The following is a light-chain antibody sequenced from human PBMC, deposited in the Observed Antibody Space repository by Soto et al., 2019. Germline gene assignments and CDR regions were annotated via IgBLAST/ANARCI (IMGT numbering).Light chain of an antibody. J-gene: IGLJ2*01. CDR2: DVN. CDR1: SSDIGAYNF. Sequence: QSALTQPASVSGSPGQSITISCTGTSSDIGAYNFVSWYQQHPGKAPKLMLYDVNIPPSGVSNRFSGSKSPNTASLTISGLQSEDEADYYCTSWTTSTTMIFGGGTKLTVL. CDR3: TSWTTSTTMI. V-gene: IGLV2-14*03.